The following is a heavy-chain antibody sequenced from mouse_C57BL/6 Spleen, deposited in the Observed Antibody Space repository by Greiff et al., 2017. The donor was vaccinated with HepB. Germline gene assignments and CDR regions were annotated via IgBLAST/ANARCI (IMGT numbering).Heavy chain of an antibody. CDR1: GYTFTSYW. V-gene: IGHV1-52*01. Sequence: KQSCKASGYTFTSYWMHWVKQRPIQGLEWIGNIDPSDSETHYNQKFKDKATLTVDKSSSTAYMQLSSLTSEDSAVYYCARDSYYYGSSFRAWFAYWGQGTLVTVSA. CDR2: IDPSDSET. D-gene: IGHD1-1*01. CDR3: ARDSYYYGSSFRAWFAY. J-gene: IGHJ3*01.